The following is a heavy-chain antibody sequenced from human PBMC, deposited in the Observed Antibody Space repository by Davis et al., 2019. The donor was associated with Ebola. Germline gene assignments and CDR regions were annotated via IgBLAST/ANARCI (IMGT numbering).Heavy chain of an antibody. D-gene: IGHD1-1*01. J-gene: IGHJ5*02. CDR1: GFTFSRTD. CDR3: AGDPNWESGS. V-gene: IGHV3-23*01. CDR2: INFGGSAT. Sequence: PGGSLRLSCAASGFTFSRTDMNWFRQAPGGGPEWVSNINFGGSATYYADSVKGRVTISRDNSKNILYLQMDSLRIEDTAQDYCAGDPNWESGSWGQGTLVSVSS.